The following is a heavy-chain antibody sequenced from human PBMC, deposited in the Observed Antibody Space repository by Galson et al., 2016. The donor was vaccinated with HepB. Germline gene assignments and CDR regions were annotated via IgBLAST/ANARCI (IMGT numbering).Heavy chain of an antibody. V-gene: IGHV3-30*18. D-gene: IGHD2/OR15-2a*01. J-gene: IGHJ4*02. CDR3: AKRHEYCPAVGCSVDY. CDR1: GFTFSQRG. Sequence: SLRLSCAASGFTFSQRGMHWVRQAPGKGLEWVAADSMDGRRKFYADSVKGRFTISRDNSNNMLFLQMSSLRADDTAVYYCAKRHEYCPAVGCSVDYWGQGTRVSVSS. CDR2: DSMDGRRK.